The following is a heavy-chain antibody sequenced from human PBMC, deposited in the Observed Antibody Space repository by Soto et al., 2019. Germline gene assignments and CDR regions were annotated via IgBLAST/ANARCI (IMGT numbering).Heavy chain of an antibody. CDR1: GFTFSSFA. D-gene: IGHD6-13*01. CDR3: ARTRGSSWYFSFDY. V-gene: IGHV3-30-3*01. J-gene: IGHJ4*02. CDR2: ISSDGSNK. Sequence: GSLSLSCAASGFTFSSFAMYWVRQAPGKGLEWVALISSDGSNKYYADSVKGRFTISRDNSKNTLYLQMDSLRAEDTAVFYCARTRGSSWYFSFDYWGQGTLVTVSS.